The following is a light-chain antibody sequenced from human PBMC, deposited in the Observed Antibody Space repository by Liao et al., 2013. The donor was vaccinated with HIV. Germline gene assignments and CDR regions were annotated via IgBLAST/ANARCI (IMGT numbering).Light chain of an antibody. CDR2: QDT. Sequence: SYDLTQPPSVSVSPGQTASISCSGHDLEKKYVCWYQQRPGQSPVLVIYQDTKRPSGIPERFFGSNSGNTATLTISGTQPMDEADYYCQAWDRNTAIFGGGTKLTVL. V-gene: IGLV3-1*01. J-gene: IGLJ2*01. CDR3: QAWDRNTAI. CDR1: DLEKKY.